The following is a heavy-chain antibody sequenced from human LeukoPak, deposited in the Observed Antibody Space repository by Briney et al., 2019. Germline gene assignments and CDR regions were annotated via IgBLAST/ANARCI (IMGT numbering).Heavy chain of an antibody. CDR1: GYTFTNYA. V-gene: IGHV1-3*01. D-gene: IGHD1-14*01. CDR2: INAGHGNT. J-gene: IGHJ4*02. Sequence: ASVKVSCKASGYTFTNYAIQWVRQVPGQRLEWMGWINAGHGNTKYSQKLQGRVTITRDTSASTAYMELSSLRSEDTAVYYCARGAGFAEPLPEYWGQGTLLTVSS. CDR3: ARGAGFAEPLPEY.